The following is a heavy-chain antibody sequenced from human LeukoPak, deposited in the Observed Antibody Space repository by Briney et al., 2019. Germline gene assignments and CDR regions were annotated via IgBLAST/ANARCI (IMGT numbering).Heavy chain of an antibody. D-gene: IGHD6-19*01. CDR3: ARAKGKWWLRLLAVAALETNYYYYMDV. J-gene: IGHJ6*03. CDR2: IYYSGST. V-gene: IGHV4-39*07. Sequence: PSETLSLTCTVSGGSISSSSYYWGWIRQPPGKGLEWIGSIYYSGSTYYNPSLTSRVTISVDRSKNQFSLKLSSVTAADTAVYYCARAKGKWWLRLLAVAALETNYYYYMDVWGKGTTVTVSS. CDR1: GGSISSSSYY.